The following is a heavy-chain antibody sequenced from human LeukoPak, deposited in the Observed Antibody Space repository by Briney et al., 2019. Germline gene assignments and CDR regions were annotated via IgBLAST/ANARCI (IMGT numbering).Heavy chain of an antibody. D-gene: IGHD6-19*01. J-gene: IGHJ4*02. CDR3: ARATQWLAFNY. Sequence: PGGSLRLSCTASGFTFGDYAMSWVRQAPGKGLEWVSVIYSGGSTYYADSVKGRFTISRDNSKNTLYLQMNSLRAEDTAVYYCARATQWLAFNYWGQGTLVTVSS. CDR1: GFTFGDYA. CDR2: IYSGGST. V-gene: IGHV3-66*01.